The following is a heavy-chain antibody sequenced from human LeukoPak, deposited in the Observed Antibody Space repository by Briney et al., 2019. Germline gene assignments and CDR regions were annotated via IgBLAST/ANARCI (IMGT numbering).Heavy chain of an antibody. D-gene: IGHD2-15*01. Sequence: SQTLSLTCTVSGGSISSGGYYWSWIRQHPGKGLEWIGYIYYSGSTYYNPSLKSRVTISVDTSKNQFSLKLSSVTAADTAVYYCAISIEDSNWFGPWGQGTLVTVSS. J-gene: IGHJ5*02. CDR1: GGSISSGGYY. CDR3: AISIEDSNWFGP. V-gene: IGHV4-31*03. CDR2: IYYSGST.